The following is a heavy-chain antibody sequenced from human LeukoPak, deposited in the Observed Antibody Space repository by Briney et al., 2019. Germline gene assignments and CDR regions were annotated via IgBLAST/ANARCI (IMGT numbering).Heavy chain of an antibody. CDR1: GYSISSGYY. CDR3: AKDLGYCSSTSCYSDYYGMDV. J-gene: IGHJ6*02. V-gene: IGHV4-38-2*02. Sequence: PSETLSLTCTVSGYSISSGYYWGWIRQPPGKGLEWIGYIYRDGTTYFTPSLESRVTISVDTPMNQLSLKLSSVTAADTAVYYCAKDLGYCSSTSCYSDYYGMDVWGQGTTVTVSS. CDR2: IYRDGTT. D-gene: IGHD2-2*01.